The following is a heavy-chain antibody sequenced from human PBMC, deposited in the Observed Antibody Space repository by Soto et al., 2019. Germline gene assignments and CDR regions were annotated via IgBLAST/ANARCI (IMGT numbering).Heavy chain of an antibody. CDR3: ARMPPTLYLDV. CDR2: ISSSGSTI. J-gene: IGHJ6*02. D-gene: IGHD2-8*01. V-gene: IGHV3-11*01. CDR1: GFTFSDYY. Sequence: GGSLRLSCAASGFTFSDYYMSWIRQAPGKGLEWVSYISSSGSTIYYADSVKGRFTISRDNAKDSLYLQMNSLRAEDTAVYYCARMPPTLYLDVWGQGTTVTVSS.